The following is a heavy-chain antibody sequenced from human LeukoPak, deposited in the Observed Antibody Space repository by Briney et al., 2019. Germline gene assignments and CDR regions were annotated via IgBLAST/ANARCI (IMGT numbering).Heavy chain of an antibody. Sequence: PSETLSLTCTDSGGCISSSSYYWGGIRQPPGKGLEWIGSIYYSGSTYYNPSLKSRVTISVDTSKNQFSLKLSSVTAADTAVYYCPKAILTGYGSLWRWGQGTLVTVSS. J-gene: IGHJ4*02. CDR2: IYYSGST. CDR3: PKAILTGYGSLWR. V-gene: IGHV4-39*01. D-gene: IGHD3-9*01. CDR1: GGCISSSSYY.